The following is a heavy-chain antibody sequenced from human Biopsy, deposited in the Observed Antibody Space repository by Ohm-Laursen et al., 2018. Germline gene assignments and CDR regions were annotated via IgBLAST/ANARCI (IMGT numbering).Heavy chain of an antibody. CDR3: VRGVDYYDPYHYYALDV. J-gene: IGHJ6*02. CDR2: LNHSRRT. Sequence: SDTLSLTCAVYGESFNGYYWRWIRQPPGKGLERIGELNHSRRTNYNPSLKSRVTISVDTSKNQFSLKVRSVTAADTAVYYCVRGVDYYDPYHYYALDVWGQETTVTVSS. D-gene: IGHD3-22*01. CDR1: GESFNGYY. V-gene: IGHV4-34*01.